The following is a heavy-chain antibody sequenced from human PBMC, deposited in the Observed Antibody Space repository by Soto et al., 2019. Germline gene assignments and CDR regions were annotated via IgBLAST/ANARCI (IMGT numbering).Heavy chain of an antibody. V-gene: IGHV4-30-4*01. Sequence: SETLSLTCTVSGGSISRGDYFWSWIRQPPGKGLEWIGYIYYSGSTYYNPSLKSRVTISVDTSKNQFSLKLISVTAADTAVYYCARAVREWDIGYDYIPILAVARQVEHWGQATLVTVSS. CDR1: GGSISRGDYF. D-gene: IGHD5-12*01. J-gene: IGHJ4*02. CDR2: IYYSGST. CDR3: ARAVREWDIGYDYIPILAVARQVEH.